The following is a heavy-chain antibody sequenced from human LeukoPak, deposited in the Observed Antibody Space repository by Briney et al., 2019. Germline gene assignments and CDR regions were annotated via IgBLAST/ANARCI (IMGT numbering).Heavy chain of an antibody. V-gene: IGHV4-4*07. CDR2: LHTSGST. J-gene: IGHJ3*02. CDR1: GGSISNYY. D-gene: IGHD3-10*01. Sequence: PSETLSLTCTVSGGSISNYYWSWIRQPAGKGLEWIGRLHTSGSTNYNPSLESRVAMARDMSKNQFSLKLSSMTAADTAVYFCAGRSPGDGFDIWGQGTMVTVSS. CDR3: AGRSPGDGFDI.